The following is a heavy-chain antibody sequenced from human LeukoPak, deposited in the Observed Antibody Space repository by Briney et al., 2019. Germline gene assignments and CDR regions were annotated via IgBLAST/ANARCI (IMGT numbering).Heavy chain of an antibody. CDR2: INHNGNAN. V-gene: IGHV3-7*03. Sequence: GGSLRLSCAASGFTFSSYWMSWVRQAPGKGLEWVASINHNGNANYYVDSVKGRFTISRDNAKNSLYLQMSNLRAEDTAAYFCARGGGLDVWGQGATVTVSS. CDR3: ARGGGLDV. D-gene: IGHD3-16*01. CDR1: GFTFSSYW. J-gene: IGHJ6*02.